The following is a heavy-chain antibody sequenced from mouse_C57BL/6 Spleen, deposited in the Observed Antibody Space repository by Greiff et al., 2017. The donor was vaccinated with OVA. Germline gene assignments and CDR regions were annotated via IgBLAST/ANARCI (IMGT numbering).Heavy chain of an antibody. CDR1: GYSFTGYF. CDR3: ARADYYVSSYEGNYAMDY. D-gene: IGHD1-1*01. Sequence: DVKLQESGPELVKPGASVKISCKASGYSFTGYFMNWVKQSHGKSLEWIGRINPYNGDTFYNQKFKGKATLTVDKSSSTAHMELLSLTSEDFAVDYCARADYYVSSYEGNYAMDYWGQGTSVTVSS. V-gene: IGHV1-37*01. CDR2: INPYNGDT. J-gene: IGHJ4*01.